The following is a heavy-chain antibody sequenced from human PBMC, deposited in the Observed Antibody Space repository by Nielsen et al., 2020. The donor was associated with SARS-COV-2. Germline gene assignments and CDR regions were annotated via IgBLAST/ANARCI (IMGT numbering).Heavy chain of an antibody. J-gene: IGHJ4*02. V-gene: IGHV4-34*01. CDR3: ARGIYKINMMVVVFTSASMYLDY. CDR1: GGSFSGYY. D-gene: IGHD3-22*01. CDR2: IEPSGRT. Sequence: SETLSLTCAVYGGSFSGYYWTWIRQTPGKGLQWIGEIEPSGRTNYTPSLKGRVTISVDTSKNQVSLKINSVTAADTAVYYCARGIYKINMMVVVFTSASMYLDYWGQGSLVTVSS.